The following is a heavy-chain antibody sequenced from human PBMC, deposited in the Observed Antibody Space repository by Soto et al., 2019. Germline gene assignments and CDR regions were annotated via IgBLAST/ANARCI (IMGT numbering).Heavy chain of an antibody. J-gene: IGHJ4*02. CDR1: GFTFSSYG. V-gene: IGHV3-30*18. CDR2: ISYDGSNK. D-gene: IGHD6-13*01. CDR3: AKDNYEQQLVPAY. Sequence: QVQLVESGGGVVQPGRSLRLSCAASGFTFSSYGMHWVRQAPGKGLEWVAVISYDGSNKYYADSVKGRFTISRDNSKNTLYLQMNSRRAEDTAVYYCAKDNYEQQLVPAYWGQGTLVTVSS.